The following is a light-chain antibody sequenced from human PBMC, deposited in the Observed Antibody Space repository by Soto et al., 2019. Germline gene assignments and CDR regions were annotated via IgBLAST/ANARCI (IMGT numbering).Light chain of an antibody. Sequence: EIVLTQSPATLSLSPGERATHSCRASQSVSTYLAWYQQKPGQAPRLLIHDAFHRATGIPARFSGSGSGTDFTLTISSLEPEDFAVYYCQQRSNWPPITFGQGTRLEIK. CDR1: QSVSTY. J-gene: IGKJ5*01. CDR2: DAF. V-gene: IGKV3-11*01. CDR3: QQRSNWPPIT.